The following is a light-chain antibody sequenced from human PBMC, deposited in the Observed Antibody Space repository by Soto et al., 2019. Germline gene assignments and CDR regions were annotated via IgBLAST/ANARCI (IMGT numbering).Light chain of an antibody. J-gene: IGLJ2*01. CDR2: DVR. V-gene: IGLV2-14*03. Sequence: QSALTQPASVSGSPGQSIAISCTGTGSDVGGNNFVSWYQQYPGKAPKLLISDVRNRPSGVSNRFSGSKSGNTASLTISGLQAEDEADYYCGSYTTSNTLIFGGGTKLTVL. CDR3: GSYTTSNTLI. CDR1: GSDVGGNNF.